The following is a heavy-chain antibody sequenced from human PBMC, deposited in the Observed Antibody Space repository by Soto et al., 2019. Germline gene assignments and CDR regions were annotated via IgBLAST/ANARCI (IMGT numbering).Heavy chain of an antibody. CDR1: GYTFTTYP. CDR3: ARKDYFTSGMSYFDH. CDR2: VNTANGDT. D-gene: IGHD3-10*01. J-gene: IGHJ4*02. Sequence: QVQLVQSGAEVKEPGASVKVSCKASGYTFTTYPIHCVRQAPGQGLEWMGWVNTANGDTGYSQKFQGRVTITRDTSASTGYMELSSLRAEDTAVYYCARKDYFTSGMSYFDHWGQGTLVTVSS. V-gene: IGHV1-3*04.